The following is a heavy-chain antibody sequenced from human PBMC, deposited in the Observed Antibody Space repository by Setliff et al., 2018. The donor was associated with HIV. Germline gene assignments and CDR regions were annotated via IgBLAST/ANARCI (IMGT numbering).Heavy chain of an antibody. D-gene: IGHD1-26*01. V-gene: IGHV4-59*08. CDR1: GGSVNSYH. CDR3: GRGRGSY. Sequence: SETLSLTCSVSGGSVNSYHWSWIRQPPGKGLEWIGYIYKSGTTNYSPSLKSRVTISAGPSKNQFSLKLTSVTAADTAVYYCGRGRGSYWGQGTLVTVSS. J-gene: IGHJ4*02. CDR2: IYKSGTT.